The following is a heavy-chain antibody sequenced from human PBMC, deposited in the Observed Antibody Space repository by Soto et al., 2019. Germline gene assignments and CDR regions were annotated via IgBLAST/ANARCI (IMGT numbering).Heavy chain of an antibody. CDR2: IYYSGST. CDR1: GGSISSGGYY. Sequence: QVQLQESGPGLVKPSQTLSLTCTVSGGSISSGGYYWSWIRQHPGKGLEWIGYIYYSGSTYYNPSLKSRVTISVDTSKNQFSLKLSSVTAADTAVYYCARVLVVVAATRSDWFDPWGQGTLVTVSS. D-gene: IGHD2-15*01. CDR3: ARVLVVVAATRSDWFDP. V-gene: IGHV4-31*03. J-gene: IGHJ5*02.